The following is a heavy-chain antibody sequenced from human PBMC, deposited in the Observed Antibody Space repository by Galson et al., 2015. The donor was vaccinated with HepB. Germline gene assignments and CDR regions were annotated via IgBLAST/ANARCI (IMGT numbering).Heavy chain of an antibody. J-gene: IGHJ4*02. CDR1: GFTFSRYG. V-gene: IGHV3-30*18. CDR3: AKGGGIRYSSGWTNNY. CDR2: ISYDGSNK. Sequence: SLRLSCAASGFTFSRYGMHWVRQAPGKGLEWVAVISYDGSNKYYADSVKGRFTISRDNSKNTLYLQMNSLRAEDTAVYYCAKGGGIRYSSGWTNNYWGQGTLVTVSS. D-gene: IGHD6-19*01.